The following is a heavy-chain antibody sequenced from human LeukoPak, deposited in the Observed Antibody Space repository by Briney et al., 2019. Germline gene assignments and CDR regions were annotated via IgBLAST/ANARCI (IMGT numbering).Heavy chain of an antibody. D-gene: IGHD2-2*02. CDR3: AKNFSATPYYFDS. Sequence: GGSLRLSCAASGFTFNSYAMSWVRQAPGKGLEWVSGISGSGGSTYYADSVKGRFAISRDNSKNTLYLQMNSLRAEDTAVYYCAKNFSATPYYFDSWGRGTLVTVSS. J-gene: IGHJ4*02. CDR2: ISGSGGST. V-gene: IGHV3-23*01. CDR1: GFTFNSYA.